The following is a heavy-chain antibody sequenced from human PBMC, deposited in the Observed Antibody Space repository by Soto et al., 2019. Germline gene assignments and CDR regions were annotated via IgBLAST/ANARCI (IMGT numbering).Heavy chain of an antibody. D-gene: IGHD2-2*02. Sequence: VQLVESGGGVVQPGRSLRLSCAASGFTFSSYGMHWVRQAPGKGLEWVSAISGSGGSTYYADSVKGRFTISRDNSKNTLYLQMNSLRAEDTAVYYCAKLSYQLLYFKGWFDPWGQGTLVTVSS. CDR1: GFTFSSYG. CDR2: ISGSGGST. V-gene: IGHV3-23*04. J-gene: IGHJ5*02. CDR3: AKLSYQLLYFKGWFDP.